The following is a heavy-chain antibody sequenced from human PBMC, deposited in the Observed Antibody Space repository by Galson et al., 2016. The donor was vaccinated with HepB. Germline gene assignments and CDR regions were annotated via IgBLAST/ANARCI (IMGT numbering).Heavy chain of an antibody. Sequence: SLRLSCAASGFMFSSYWMHWVRQAPGKGLVWVSRINSDGSSTSYADSVKGRFTMSRDNAQNTLYLEMNSLRAEDTAVYYCTRDRTALSQGWNYHYGMDVWGQGTTVTVSS. D-gene: IGHD1-14*01. J-gene: IGHJ6*02. CDR2: INSDGSST. V-gene: IGHV3-74*01. CDR3: TRDRTALSQGWNYHYGMDV. CDR1: GFMFSSYW.